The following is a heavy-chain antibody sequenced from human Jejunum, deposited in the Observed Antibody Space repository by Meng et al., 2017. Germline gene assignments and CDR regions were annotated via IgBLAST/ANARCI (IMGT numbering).Heavy chain of an antibody. CDR2: INSDGRST. CDR1: GFTFSSYW. J-gene: IGHJ4*02. CDR3: AKLTTN. V-gene: IGHV3-74*01. D-gene: IGHD1-14*01. Sequence: GESLKISCAASGFTFSSYWMHWVRQAPGKGLVWVSRINSDGRSTSHADSVKGRFTISRDNSKNTLYLQMNSLRAEDTAVYYCAKLTTNWGQGTLVTVSS.